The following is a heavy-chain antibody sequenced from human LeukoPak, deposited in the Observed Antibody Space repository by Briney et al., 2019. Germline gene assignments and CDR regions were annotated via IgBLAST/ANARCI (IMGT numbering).Heavy chain of an antibody. CDR1: GYTFTGYY. CDR2: INPNSGGT. CDR3: ARAGTDCGSTSCHQNWFDP. V-gene: IGHV1-2*04. J-gene: IGHJ5*02. D-gene: IGHD2-2*01. Sequence: ASVKVSCKASGYTFTGYYMHWVRQAPGQGLEWMGWINPNSGGTNYAQKFQGWVTMTRDTSISTAYMELSRLSSDDTAVYYCARAGTDCGSTSCHQNWFDPWGQGTLVTVSS.